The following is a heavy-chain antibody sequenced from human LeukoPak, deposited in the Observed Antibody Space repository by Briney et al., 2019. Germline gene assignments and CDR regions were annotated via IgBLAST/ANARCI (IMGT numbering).Heavy chain of an antibody. CDR3: AKTDITMIVVGGGAYFDY. Sequence: PGGSLRLSCEASGFTFSSHAMSWVRQAPGKGLEWVSVIRGSGGSTYYADSVKGRFTISRDNSKNTLYLQMNSLRAEDTAVYYCAKTDITMIVVGGGAYFDYWGQGTLVIVSS. CDR1: GFTFSSHA. V-gene: IGHV3-23*01. J-gene: IGHJ4*02. CDR2: IRGSGGST. D-gene: IGHD3-22*01.